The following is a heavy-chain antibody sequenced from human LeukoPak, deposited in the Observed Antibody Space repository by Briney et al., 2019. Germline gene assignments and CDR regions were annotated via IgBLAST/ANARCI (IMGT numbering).Heavy chain of an antibody. CDR2: ISGDGGTT. D-gene: IGHD4-11*01. J-gene: IGHJ4*02. V-gene: IGHV3-23*01. CDR1: GFTFSTHA. CDR3: ANQYPG. Sequence: GGSLRLSCAASGFTFSTHAMAWVRQAPGKGLDWVSAISGDGGTTYYADSVKGRFTISRDNSKNTLYLQINSLRAEDTAVYYCANQYPGWGQGTLVNLSS.